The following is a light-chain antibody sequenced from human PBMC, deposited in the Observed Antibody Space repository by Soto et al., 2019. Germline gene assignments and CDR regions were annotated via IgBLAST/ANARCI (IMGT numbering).Light chain of an antibody. CDR1: QSINSD. CDR3: QQYGSSPPWT. CDR2: GAS. V-gene: IGKV3-15*01. Sequence: ILMTQSPATLAVSPGETTRLSCRASQSINSDVAWYQKKLGQTPRLLIHGASTRATGIAARFSGSGSGTDFTLTISRLEPEDFAVYYCQQYGSSPPWTFGQGTKVDIK. J-gene: IGKJ1*01.